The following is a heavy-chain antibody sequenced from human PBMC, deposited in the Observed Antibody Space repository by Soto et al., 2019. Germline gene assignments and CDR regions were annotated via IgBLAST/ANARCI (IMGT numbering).Heavy chain of an antibody. CDR3: ARQRKDYYGMDV. CDR2: IYYSGST. CDR1: GGSISSYY. Sequence: SETLSLTCTVSGGSISSYYWSWIRQPPGKGLEWIGYIYYSGSTNYNPSLKSRVTISVDTSKNQFSLKLSSVTAADTAVYYCARQRKDYYGMDVWGQGTTVTVSS. V-gene: IGHV4-59*01. D-gene: IGHD6-25*01. J-gene: IGHJ6*02.